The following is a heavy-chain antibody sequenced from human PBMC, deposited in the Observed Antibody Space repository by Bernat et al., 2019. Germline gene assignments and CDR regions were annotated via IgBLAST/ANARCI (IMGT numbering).Heavy chain of an antibody. CDR1: GYTFTGYY. V-gene: IGHV1-2*04. CDR2: INPNSGGT. CDR3: AREYYGDLLRDYYYYYGMDV. J-gene: IGHJ6*02. D-gene: IGHD4-17*01. Sequence: LVQSGAEVKKPGASVKVSCKASGYTFTGYYMHWVRQAPGQGLEWMGWINPNSGGTNYAQKFQGWVTMTRDTSISTAYMELSRLRSDDTAVYYCAREYYGDLLRDYYYYYGMDVWGQGTTVTVSS.